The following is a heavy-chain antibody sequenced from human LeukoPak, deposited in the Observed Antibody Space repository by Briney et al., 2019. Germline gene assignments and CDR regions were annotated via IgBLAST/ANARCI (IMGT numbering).Heavy chain of an antibody. J-gene: IGHJ4*02. D-gene: IGHD5/OR15-5a*01. CDR1: GDSIGSGGNF. Sequence: PSETLSLTCTVSGDSIGSGGNFWTWLRQHPGKGLEYIGYIYYTGTASYNPSLQSRVVMSVNTSTKQFSLRLSSVTAAGTAVYFCAREGTHPVYDVWGPGILVTVSS. V-gene: IGHV4-31*03. CDR3: AREGTHPVYDV. CDR2: IYYTGTA.